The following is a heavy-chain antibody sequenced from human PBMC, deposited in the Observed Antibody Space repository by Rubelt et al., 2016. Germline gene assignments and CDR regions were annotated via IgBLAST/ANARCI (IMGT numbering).Heavy chain of an antibody. CDR2: IYAGGSR. J-gene: IGHJ4*02. CDR1: GFTFSSYS. CDR3: ATVRMIRGVLVDS. V-gene: IGHV3-53*01. D-gene: IGHD3-10*01. Sequence: SCAASGFTFSSYSMNWVRQAPGKGLDWVSVIYAGGSRYYADAVKGRFIISRDDSKNTLYLQMDQLRAGDTAIYYCATVRMIRGVLVDSWGQGTQVTVSS.